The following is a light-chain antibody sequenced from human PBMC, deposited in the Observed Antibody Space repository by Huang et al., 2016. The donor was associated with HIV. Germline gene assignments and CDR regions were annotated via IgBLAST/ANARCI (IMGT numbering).Light chain of an antibody. CDR2: SAS. J-gene: IGKJ1*01. Sequence: EVVMTQSPATLSVSPGERATLSCRTSQTAGSNLAWYQQKPGQAPRLLIYSASTRATGVPARFSGSGSGTEFTLTISSLQSEDSGVYYCQQYNKWPPGTFGQGTKVEIK. CDR3: QQYNKWPPGT. V-gene: IGKV3-15*01. CDR1: QTAGSN.